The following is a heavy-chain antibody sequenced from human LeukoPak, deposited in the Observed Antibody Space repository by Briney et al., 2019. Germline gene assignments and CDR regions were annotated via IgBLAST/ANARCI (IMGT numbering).Heavy chain of an antibody. CDR3: ARDFSSSWSLGGH. CDR1: GYTFTGYY. CDR2: INANSGGT. Sequence: ASVKVSCKASGYTFTGYYMHWVRQAPGQGLEWMGWINANSGGTNYAQKFQGRVTMTRDTSISTAYMELSRLRSDDTAVYYCARDFSSSWSLGGHWGQGTLVTVSS. V-gene: IGHV1-2*02. J-gene: IGHJ4*02. D-gene: IGHD6-13*01.